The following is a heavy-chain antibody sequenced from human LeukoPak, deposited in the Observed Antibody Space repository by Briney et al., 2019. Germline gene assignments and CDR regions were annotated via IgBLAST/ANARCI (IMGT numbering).Heavy chain of an antibody. CDR1: GYTLTELS. J-gene: IGHJ4*02. Sequence: ASVKVSCKVSGYTLTELSMHWVRQAPGKGLEWMGGFDPEDGETIYAQKFQGRVTMTEDTSTDTAYMELSGLRSEDTAVYYCATTSYGYTVTTEGFGYWGQGTLVTVSS. V-gene: IGHV1-24*01. CDR3: ATTSYGYTVTTEGFGY. D-gene: IGHD4-17*01. CDR2: FDPEDGET.